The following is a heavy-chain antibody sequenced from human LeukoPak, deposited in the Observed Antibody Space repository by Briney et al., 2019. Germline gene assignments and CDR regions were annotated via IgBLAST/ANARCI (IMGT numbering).Heavy chain of an antibody. CDR3: ARGDLTYYYDSSGYWPLDY. CDR1: GGSFSGYY. Sequence: SETLSLTCAVYGGSFSGYYWSWIRRPPGKGLEWIGEIDHSGSTNYNPSLKSRVTISVDTSKNQFSLKLSSVTAADTAVYYCARGDLTYYYDSSGYWPLDYWGQGTLVTVSS. CDR2: IDHSGST. V-gene: IGHV4-34*01. D-gene: IGHD3-22*01. J-gene: IGHJ4*02.